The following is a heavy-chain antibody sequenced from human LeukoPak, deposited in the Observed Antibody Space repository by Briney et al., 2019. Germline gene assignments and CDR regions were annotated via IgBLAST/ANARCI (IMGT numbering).Heavy chain of an antibody. Sequence: PGGSLRLSCAASGFTLSNSAMSWVRQAPGKGLEWVSGFSGPGKTYYADSVKGRFTISRDNSKNTLYLQMNSLRAEDTAVYYCARLAGTKAYYYYGMDVWGQGTTVTVSS. CDR3: ARLAGTKAYYYYGMDV. D-gene: IGHD1-7*01. CDR1: GFTLSNSA. V-gene: IGHV3-23*01. CDR2: FSGPGKT. J-gene: IGHJ6*02.